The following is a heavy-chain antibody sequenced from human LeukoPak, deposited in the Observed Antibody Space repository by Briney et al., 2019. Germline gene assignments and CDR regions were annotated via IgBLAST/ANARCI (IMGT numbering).Heavy chain of an antibody. CDR2: MNPNSGNT. Sequence: APVKVSCKASGYTFTSYDINWVRQATGQGLEWMGWMNPNSGNTGYAQKFQGRVTMTRNTSISTAYMELSSLRSEDTAVYYCARKSEEARYYDSSGYYFFDYWGQGTLVTVSS. V-gene: IGHV1-8*01. CDR3: ARKSEEARYYDSSGYYFFDY. CDR1: GYTFTSYD. D-gene: IGHD3-22*01. J-gene: IGHJ4*02.